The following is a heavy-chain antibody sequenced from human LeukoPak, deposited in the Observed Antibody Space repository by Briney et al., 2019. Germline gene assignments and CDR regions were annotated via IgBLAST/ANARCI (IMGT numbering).Heavy chain of an antibody. V-gene: IGHV3-48*04. CDR2: ISSSGATR. Sequence: GGSLRLSCAASGFTFSSYVMHWVRRAPGKGLEWVSYISSSGATRYYADSVKGRFTMSRDNAKNSLYLQMNSLRAEDTAVYYCARDPSIAAADSYYFDYWGQGTLVTVSS. CDR1: GFTFSSYV. D-gene: IGHD6-13*01. J-gene: IGHJ4*02. CDR3: ARDPSIAAADSYYFDY.